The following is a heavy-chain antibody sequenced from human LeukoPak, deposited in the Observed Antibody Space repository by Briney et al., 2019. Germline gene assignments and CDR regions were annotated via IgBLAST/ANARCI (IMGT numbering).Heavy chain of an antibody. CDR3: ARSIMITFGGVIVRSDAFDI. J-gene: IGHJ3*02. CDR2: IYYSGST. V-gene: IGHV4-59*08. Sequence: SSETLSLTCTVSGGSISSYYWSWIRQPPGKGLEWIGYIYYSGSTNYNPSLKSRVTISVDTSKNQFSLKLSSVTAADTAVYYCARSIMITFGGVIVRSDAFDIWGQGTMVTVSS. D-gene: IGHD3-16*02. CDR1: GGSISSYY.